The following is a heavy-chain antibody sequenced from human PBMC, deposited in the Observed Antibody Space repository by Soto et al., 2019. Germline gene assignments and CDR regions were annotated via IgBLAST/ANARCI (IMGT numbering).Heavy chain of an antibody. CDR2: IYHSGTT. CDR3: ARLYPSSGGHSGYIDY. CDR1: GGSIISSTYY. V-gene: IGHV4-39*01. J-gene: IGHJ4*02. Sequence: QLQLQESGPGLVKPSETLSLTCTVSGGSIISSTYYWGWIRQPPGKGLEWIGSIYHSGTTYYNPSLRSRVTISVDTSKDQFSLRLSSVTAADTAVYYCARLYPSSGGHSGYIDYWGQETLVTVSS. D-gene: IGHD5-12*01.